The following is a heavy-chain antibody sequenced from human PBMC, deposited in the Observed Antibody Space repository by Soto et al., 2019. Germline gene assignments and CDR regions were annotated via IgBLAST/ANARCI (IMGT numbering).Heavy chain of an antibody. Sequence: GGSLRLSCAASGFTFSSYGMHWVRQAPGKGLEWVAVIWYDGSNKYYADSVKGRFTISRDNSKNTLYLQMNSLRAEDTAVYYCARDVWFGELLGAFDIWGQGTMVTVSS. V-gene: IGHV3-33*01. J-gene: IGHJ3*02. D-gene: IGHD3-10*01. CDR3: ARDVWFGELLGAFDI. CDR2: IWYDGSNK. CDR1: GFTFSSYG.